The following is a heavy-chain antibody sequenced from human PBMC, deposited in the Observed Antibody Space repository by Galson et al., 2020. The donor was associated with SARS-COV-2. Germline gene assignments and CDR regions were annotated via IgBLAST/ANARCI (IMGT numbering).Heavy chain of an antibody. CDR1: GFSFTTNGVG. J-gene: IGHJ4*02. V-gene: IGHV2-5*02. D-gene: IGHD3-22*01. CDR2: IYWDDDE. CDR3: AQTGGGYDSEGDCYVGPLDY. Sequence: SGPTLVKPTQTLTLTCTFSGFSFTTNGVGVGWIRQPPGKALEWLALIYWDDDERYSPSLKSRVTITKDTSKNQVVLTMTNMDPADTGTYYCAQTGGGYDSEGDCYVGPLDYWGQGTLVTISS.